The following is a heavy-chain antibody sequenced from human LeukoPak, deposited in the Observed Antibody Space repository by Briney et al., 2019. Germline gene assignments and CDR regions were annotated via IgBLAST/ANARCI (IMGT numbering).Heavy chain of an antibody. CDR1: GYTFSGYY. V-gene: IGHV1-2*02. Sequence: GASVKVSCKASGYTFSGYYMHWVRQAPGQGLEWMGWINPNSGDTNYAQKFQGRVTMTRDTSISTAYMELSRLRSDDTAVYYCARGWDYVWGSYRQTINYYMDVWDKGTTVTVSS. CDR3: ARGWDYVWGSYRQTINYYMDV. J-gene: IGHJ6*03. D-gene: IGHD3-16*02. CDR2: INPNSGDT.